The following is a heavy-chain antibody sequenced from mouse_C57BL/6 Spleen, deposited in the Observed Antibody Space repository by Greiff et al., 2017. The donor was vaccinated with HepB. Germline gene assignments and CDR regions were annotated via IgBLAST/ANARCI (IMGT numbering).Heavy chain of an antibody. D-gene: IGHD3-3*01. CDR1: GYTFTDYY. CDR3: ARSEGPGWFAY. CDR2: INPNNGGT. Sequence: VQLKQSGPELVKPGASVKISCKASGYTFTDYYMNWVKQSHGKSLEWIGDINPNNGGTSYNQKFKGKATLTVDKSSSTAYMELRSLTSEDSAVYYCARSEGPGWFAYWGQGTLVTVSA. J-gene: IGHJ3*01. V-gene: IGHV1-26*01.